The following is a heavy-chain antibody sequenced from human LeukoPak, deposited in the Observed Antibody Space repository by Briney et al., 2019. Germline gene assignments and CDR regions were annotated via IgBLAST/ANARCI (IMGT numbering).Heavy chain of an antibody. V-gene: IGHV3-49*03. D-gene: IGHD2-15*01. CDR2: IRSKAYGGTT. J-gene: IGHJ4*02. CDR3: TRDPRYCSGGSCYSDY. Sequence: GGSLRLSCTASGFTFGDYAMGWFRQAPGKGLEWVGFIRSKAYGGTTEYAASVKGRFTISRDDSKSIAYLQMNSLKTEDTAVYYCTRDPRYCSGGSCYSDYWGQGTLVTVSS. CDR1: GFTFGDYA.